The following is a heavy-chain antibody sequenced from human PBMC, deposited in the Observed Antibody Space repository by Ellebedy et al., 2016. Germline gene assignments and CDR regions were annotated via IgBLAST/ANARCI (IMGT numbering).Heavy chain of an antibody. CDR2: ISNSGSRI. CDR3: ARERAGAYGSEDAVDI. Sequence: GGSLRLXXAASGFIFKTYTMNWVRQAPGKGLEWISYISNSGSRIFYADSVKGRFSISRDNSKNSLSLQMNSLRTEDTAVYYCARERAGAYGSEDAVDIWGQGTMVTVSP. V-gene: IGHV3-48*04. CDR1: GFIFKTYT. D-gene: IGHD3-10*01. J-gene: IGHJ3*02.